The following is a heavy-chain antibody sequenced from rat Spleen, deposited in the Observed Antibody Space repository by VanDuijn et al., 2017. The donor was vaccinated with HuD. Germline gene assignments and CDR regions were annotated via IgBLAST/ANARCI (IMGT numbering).Heavy chain of an antibody. CDR2: INYDGSNT. Sequence: EVQLVESGGGLVQPGRSLKLSCAASGFTFSDYYMAWVRQAPTKGLEWVTTINYDGSNTYYRDSVKGRFTISRDNAKSSLYLQMNSLKSEDTATYYCARRWCHYWGQGVMVTVSS. J-gene: IGHJ2*01. V-gene: IGHV5-29*01. D-gene: IGHD1-1*01. CDR3: ARRWCHY. CDR1: GFTFSDYY.